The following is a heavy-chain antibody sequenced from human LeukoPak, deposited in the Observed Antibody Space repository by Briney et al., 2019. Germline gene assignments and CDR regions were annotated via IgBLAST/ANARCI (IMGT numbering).Heavy chain of an antibody. CDR2: INHSGST. V-gene: IGHV4-34*01. CDR1: GGSFSGYY. J-gene: IGHJ4*02. Sequence: SETLSLTCAVYGGSFSGYYWSWIRQPPGKGQEWIGEINHSGSTNYNPSLKSRVTISVDTSKNQFSLKLSSVTAADTAVYYCARAAAPPHSFDYWGQGTLVTVSS. CDR3: ARAAAPPHSFDY. D-gene: IGHD6-13*01.